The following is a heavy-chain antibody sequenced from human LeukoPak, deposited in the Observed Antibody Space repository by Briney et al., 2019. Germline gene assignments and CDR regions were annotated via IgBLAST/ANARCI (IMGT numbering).Heavy chain of an antibody. J-gene: IGHJ5*02. Sequence: KPSETLSLTCTVSGGSISSGSYYWSWIRQPAGKGLEWIGRIYTSGSTNYNPSLKSRVTISVDTSKNQFSLKLSSVTAADTAVYYCARALGGGYSRNQGRGWFDPWGQGTLVTVSS. D-gene: IGHD6-13*01. CDR3: ARALGGGYSRNQGRGWFDP. CDR1: GGSISSGSYY. CDR2: IYTSGST. V-gene: IGHV4-61*02.